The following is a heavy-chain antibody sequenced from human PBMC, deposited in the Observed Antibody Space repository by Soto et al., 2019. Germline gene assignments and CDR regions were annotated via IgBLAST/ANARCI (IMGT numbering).Heavy chain of an antibody. CDR2: ISSSSSYT. D-gene: IGHD6-13*01. CDR1: GFTFSDYY. V-gene: IGHV3-11*05. CDR3: ARTIAAAGGRRYFDL. J-gene: IGHJ2*01. Sequence: QVQLVESGGGLVQPGGSLRLSCAASGFTFSDYYMSWIRQAPGKGLEWVSYISSSSSYTNYADSVKGRFTISRDNAKTPLYMQMNSLRDEDTAVYHCARTIAAAGGRRYFDLWGRGTLVTVSS.